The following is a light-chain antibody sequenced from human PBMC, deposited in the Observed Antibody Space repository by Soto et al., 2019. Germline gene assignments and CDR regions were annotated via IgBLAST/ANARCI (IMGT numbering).Light chain of an antibody. CDR1: SSDVGNYNF. V-gene: IGLV2-11*01. CDR2: DVA. J-gene: IGLJ2*01. CDR3: CSYAGNYPH. Sequence: QSALTQPRSVSESPGQSVTISCTGTSSDVGNYNFVSWYQEHPGKAPKLIIYDVAKRPSGVPDRFSGSKSGNTASLTISGLQAEDEADYYCCSYAGNYPHFGGGTKLTVL.